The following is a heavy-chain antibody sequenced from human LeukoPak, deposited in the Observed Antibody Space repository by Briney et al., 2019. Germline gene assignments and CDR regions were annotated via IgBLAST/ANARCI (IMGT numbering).Heavy chain of an antibody. Sequence: SVKASCKASGGTFSSYAISWVRQAPGQGLEWMGGIIPIFGTAHYAQKFQGRVTITTDESTGTAYMELSSLRSEDTAVYYCARLHDYGEEFDYWGQGTLVTVSS. D-gene: IGHD4-17*01. CDR2: IIPIFGTA. J-gene: IGHJ4*02. CDR1: GGTFSSYA. CDR3: ARLHDYGEEFDY. V-gene: IGHV1-69*05.